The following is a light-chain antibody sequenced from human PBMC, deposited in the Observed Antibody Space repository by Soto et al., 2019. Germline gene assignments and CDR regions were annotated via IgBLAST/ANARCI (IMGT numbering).Light chain of an antibody. Sequence: IVLAQSPCTLSLSPGDRATLSFRASQSVSTYLAWYQQKPGQAPRLLIYDASSRATGIPDRFSGSGSGTDFTLTISSLEPEDFAVYYCQQCGSWLTFGQGTKVDIK. V-gene: IGKV3-11*01. CDR2: DAS. J-gene: IGKJ1*01. CDR3: QQCGSWLT. CDR1: QSVSTY.